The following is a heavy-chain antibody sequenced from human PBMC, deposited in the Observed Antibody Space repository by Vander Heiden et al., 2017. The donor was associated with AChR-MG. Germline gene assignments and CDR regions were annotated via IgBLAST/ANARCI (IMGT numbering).Heavy chain of an antibody. V-gene: IGHV3-13*01. D-gene: IGHD6-6*01. CDR1: GFTFSNYE. CDR2: INSAGNT. J-gene: IGHJ3*02. Sequence: EVRLVESGGGLVQPGGSLRLSCAASGFTFSNYEMHWVRQATGKGLEWVSAINSAGNTYYLDSVKGRFTISRENVRNSMYLQMNTLRAGDTAVYYCARASRSSQNAFDIWGQGTMVSVSA. CDR3: ARASRSSQNAFDI.